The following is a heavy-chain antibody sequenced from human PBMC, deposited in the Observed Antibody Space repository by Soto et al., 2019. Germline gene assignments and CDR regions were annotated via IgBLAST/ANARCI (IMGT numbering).Heavy chain of an antibody. CDR2: IWYDGSNK. D-gene: IGHD6-19*01. J-gene: IGHJ4*02. CDR3: ARSSSSGWYYFDY. CDR1: GFTLSSYR. Sequence: PXXSLRLGYAASGFTLSSYRMHWVPQAPGKGLEWVAVIWYDGSNKYYADSVKGRFTISRDNSKNTLYLQMNSLRAEDTAVYYCARSSSSGWYYFDYWGQGTLVTVSS. V-gene: IGHV3-33*08.